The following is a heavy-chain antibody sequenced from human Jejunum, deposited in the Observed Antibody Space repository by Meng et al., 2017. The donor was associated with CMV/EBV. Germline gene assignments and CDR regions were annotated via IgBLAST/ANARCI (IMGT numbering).Heavy chain of an antibody. J-gene: IGHJ4*02. CDR2: IHDTGST. CDR3: ARGSIFVSFDS. V-gene: IGHV4-30-4*08. CDR1: GGSIGSGDYY. D-gene: IGHD3-3*01. Sequence: QVQLQGSGPGLVKPSQPLSLTCSVSGGSIGSGDYYWSWIRQPPGKGLEWIGYIHDTGSTYYNPSLKSRVDISLGTSRNHFSLTLSSVTAEDTAVYFCARGSIFVSFDSWGQGTLVTVSS.